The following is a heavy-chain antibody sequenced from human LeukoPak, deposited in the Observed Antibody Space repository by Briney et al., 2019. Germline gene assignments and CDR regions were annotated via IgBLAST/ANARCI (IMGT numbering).Heavy chain of an antibody. CDR2: IWHDGSHK. V-gene: IGHV3-33*01. CDR3: GRKFFVRGSYPDF. Sequence: GGSLRLSCAASGFSFDTYAMHWVRQAPGQGLEWVALIWHDGSHKFYSNSVRGQFTISRDNSKNTVYLQMNNLRPDDTAVYYCGRKFFVRGSYPDFGGQGPLVTVSS. J-gene: IGHJ4*02. CDR1: GFSFDTYA. D-gene: IGHD3-16*02.